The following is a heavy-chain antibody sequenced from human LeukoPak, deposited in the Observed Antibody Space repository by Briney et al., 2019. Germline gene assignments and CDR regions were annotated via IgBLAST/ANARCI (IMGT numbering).Heavy chain of an antibody. Sequence: GGSLRLSCAASGFTFVRFGMHWVRQAPGKGLEWVAFIRYDGGTEYYADSVRGRFTISRGNSKSTLFLHMDSLRTEDTALYYCTKIGSNGWEHFDSWGQGTLVTVSS. CDR3: TKIGSNGWEHFDS. CDR1: GFTFVRFG. CDR2: IRYDGGTE. D-gene: IGHD6-19*01. J-gene: IGHJ4*02. V-gene: IGHV3-30*02.